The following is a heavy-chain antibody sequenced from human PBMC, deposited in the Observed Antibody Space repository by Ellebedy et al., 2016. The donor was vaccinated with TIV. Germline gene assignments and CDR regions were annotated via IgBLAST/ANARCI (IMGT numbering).Heavy chain of an antibody. J-gene: IGHJ6*02. CDR2: ITSSGDIK. V-gene: IGHV3-11*01. Sequence: GGSLRLSCAGSGFNFSDYYMSWVRQAPGKGLGWLAYITSSGDIKYYTDSVKGRFTISRDNANSSLHLQMNRLRAEDTAVYYCTRDPGSTRFYYYYGMDVWGQGTTVTVSS. CDR1: GFNFSDYY. D-gene: IGHD2-2*01. CDR3: TRDPGSTRFYYYYGMDV.